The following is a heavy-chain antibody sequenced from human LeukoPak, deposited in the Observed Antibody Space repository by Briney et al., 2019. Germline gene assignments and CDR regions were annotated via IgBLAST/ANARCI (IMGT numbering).Heavy chain of an antibody. V-gene: IGHV4-30-2*01. CDR2: IYHSGST. D-gene: IGHD6-13*01. CDR1: GGSFSSGGYY. CDR3: AGHVSAAAGGR. Sequence: PSETLSLTCTVSGGSFSSGGYYWSWIRQPPGKGLEWIGYIYHSGSTYYNPSLKSRVTISVDRSKNQFSLKLSSVTAADTAVYYCAGHVSAAAGGRWGQGTLVTVSS. J-gene: IGHJ4*02.